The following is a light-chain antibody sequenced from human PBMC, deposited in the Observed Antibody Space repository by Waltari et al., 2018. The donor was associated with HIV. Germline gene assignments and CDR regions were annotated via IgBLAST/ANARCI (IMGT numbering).Light chain of an antibody. CDR1: QSVTSGH. J-gene: IGKJ2*01. Sequence: EVVFTQSRGTLALSPGETATLSFRASQSVTSGHLAWYQQRPGQAPRLLIHDASSRATGIPDRFSGSGSGTDFTLTVSRLEPEDFAVYYCHQYSGTPRTFGQGTRLQI. CDR3: HQYSGTPRT. V-gene: IGKV3-20*01. CDR2: DAS.